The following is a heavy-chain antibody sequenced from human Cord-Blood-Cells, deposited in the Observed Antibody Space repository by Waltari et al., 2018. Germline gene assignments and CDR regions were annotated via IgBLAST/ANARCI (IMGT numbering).Heavy chain of an antibody. D-gene: IGHD5-18*01. V-gene: IGHV3-9*03. Sequence: EVQMVESGGGLVMPGRHLSLSCAAPGFTFGDYAMPWVRQAPGKGLEWVSGISWNSGSIGYADSVKGRFTISRDNAKNSLYLQMNSLRAEDMALYYCAKGNSAFDYWGQGTLVTVSS. CDR1: GFTFGDYA. CDR2: ISWNSGSI. J-gene: IGHJ4*02. CDR3: AKGNSAFDY.